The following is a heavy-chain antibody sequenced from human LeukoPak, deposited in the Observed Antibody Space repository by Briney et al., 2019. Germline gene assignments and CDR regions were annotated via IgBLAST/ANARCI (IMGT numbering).Heavy chain of an antibody. J-gene: IGHJ6*03. CDR1: GFTFSSYW. CDR3: ARFAAGGSYYYMDV. CDR2: IKQDGGEK. Sequence: GGSLRLSCAAPGFTFSSYWMSWVRQAPGEGLEWVSNIKQDGGEKYYVDSVKGRFTISRDNAKNSLYLQMNSLRADDTAVYYCARFAAGGSYYYMDVWGKGTTVTVSS. D-gene: IGHD6-25*01. V-gene: IGHV3-7*01.